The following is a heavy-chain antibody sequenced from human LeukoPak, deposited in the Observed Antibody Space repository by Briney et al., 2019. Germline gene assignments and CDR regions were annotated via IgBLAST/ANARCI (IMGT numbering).Heavy chain of an antibody. J-gene: IGHJ4*02. V-gene: IGHV3-7*03. Sequence: GGSLRLSCVASGLSFSNYWMNWVRQAPGKGLEWVANIRPDGGEQFYADSVKGRFTISRDNADNSLYLQLTSLRPEDTAVYYCAREHKTFDYWGQGILVTVSS. CDR3: AREHKTFDY. CDR2: IRPDGGEQ. CDR1: GLSFSNYW.